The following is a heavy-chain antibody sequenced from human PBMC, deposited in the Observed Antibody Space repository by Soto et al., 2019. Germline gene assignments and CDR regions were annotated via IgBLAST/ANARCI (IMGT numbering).Heavy chain of an antibody. D-gene: IGHD7-27*01. Sequence: SETLSLTCTVSGGSISSSSYYWGWIRQPPGKGLEWIGSIYYSGSTYYNPSLKSRVTISVDTSKNQFSLKLNSVTAADTAVYYCARQGDAWGYYLDYWGQGTLVTVSS. CDR2: IYYSGST. J-gene: IGHJ4*02. CDR1: GGSISSSSYY. V-gene: IGHV4-39*01. CDR3: ARQGDAWGYYLDY.